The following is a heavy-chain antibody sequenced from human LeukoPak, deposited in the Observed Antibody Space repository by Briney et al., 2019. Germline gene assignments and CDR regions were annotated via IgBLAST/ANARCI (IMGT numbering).Heavy chain of an antibody. CDR2: ISGSGSGT. Sequence: GGSLRLSCAASGFTFSNCAMSWVRRAPGKGLEWVSAISGSGSGTYYADSAKGRFTISRDNSKNTLYLQMNSLRAEGTAVYYCAKDAYYDTSGHYYSDYWGQGTLVTVSS. V-gene: IGHV3-23*01. J-gene: IGHJ4*02. D-gene: IGHD3-22*01. CDR3: AKDAYYDTSGHYYSDY. CDR1: GFTFSNCA.